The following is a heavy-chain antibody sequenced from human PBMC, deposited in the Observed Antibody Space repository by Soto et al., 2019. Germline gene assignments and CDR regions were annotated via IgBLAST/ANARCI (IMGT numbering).Heavy chain of an antibody. D-gene: IGHD2-2*01. J-gene: IGHJ6*02. CDR1: GYTFTGYY. CDR3: ARGPPDYQLLYYYYYGMDV. Sequence: ASVKVSCKASGYTFTGYYMHWVRQAPGQGLEWMGWINPNSGGTNYAQKFQGWVTMTRDTSISTAYMELSRLRSDDTAVYYCARGPPDYQLLYYYYYGMDVWGQGTTVTVSS. V-gene: IGHV1-2*04. CDR2: INPNSGGT.